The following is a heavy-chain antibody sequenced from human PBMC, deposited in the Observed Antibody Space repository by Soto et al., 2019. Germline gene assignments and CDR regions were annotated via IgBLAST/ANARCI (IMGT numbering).Heavy chain of an antibody. CDR2: IRSKANSYAT. Sequence: GGSLRLSCAAAGFTFSGAAMHWVRQASGKGLEWVGRIRSKANSYATAYAASVKGRFTISRDDSKNTACLQMNSLKTEDTAVYYCTRQGIAAAGGWFDPWGQGTLVTVSS. D-gene: IGHD6-13*01. CDR3: TRQGIAAAGGWFDP. CDR1: GFTFSGAA. V-gene: IGHV3-73*01. J-gene: IGHJ5*02.